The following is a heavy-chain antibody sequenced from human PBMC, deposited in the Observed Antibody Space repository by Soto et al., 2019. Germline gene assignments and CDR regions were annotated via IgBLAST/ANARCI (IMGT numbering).Heavy chain of an antibody. CDR3: AKSGWNWSYMAC. D-gene: IGHD1-7*01. Sequence: EVQLLESGGGLIQPGGSLRLSCAASGFTFSNYVMAWVRQAPGKGLECVSGISGSGGSTYYADSVEGRFTISRDNSKDMVYLHMSNLGGEDAAVYYCAKSGWNWSYMACWGQGTLVTVSS. J-gene: IGHJ4*02. V-gene: IGHV3-23*01. CDR2: ISGSGGST. CDR1: GFTFSNYV.